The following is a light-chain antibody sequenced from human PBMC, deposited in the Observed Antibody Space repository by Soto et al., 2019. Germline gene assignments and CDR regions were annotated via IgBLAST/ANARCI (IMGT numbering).Light chain of an antibody. CDR2: DAS. Sequence: EIVLTQSPATLSLSPGERATLSCRASQSVSSYLASYQQKPGQAPRLLIYDASNRATGIPARFSGSGSGTDFTLTISILEPEDFAVYSCQQRSNWPPTFGGRTKVDIK. CDR3: QQRSNWPPT. V-gene: IGKV3-11*01. CDR1: QSVSSY. J-gene: IGKJ4*01.